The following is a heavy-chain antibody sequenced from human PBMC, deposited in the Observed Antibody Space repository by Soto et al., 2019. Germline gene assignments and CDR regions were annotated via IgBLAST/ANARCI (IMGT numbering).Heavy chain of an antibody. CDR2: IIPIFGTA. CDR1: GGTFSSYA. CDR3: ARAYYYDXSGYFSSFSYYYYGMDV. V-gene: IGHV1-69*13. J-gene: IGHJ6*02. Sequence: GASVKVSCKASGGTFSSYAISWVRQAPGQGLEWMGGIIPIFGTANYAQKFQGRVTITADESTSTAYMELSSLRSEDTAVYYCARAYYYDXSGYFSSFSYYYYGMDVWGQGTTVTVSS. D-gene: IGHD3-22*01.